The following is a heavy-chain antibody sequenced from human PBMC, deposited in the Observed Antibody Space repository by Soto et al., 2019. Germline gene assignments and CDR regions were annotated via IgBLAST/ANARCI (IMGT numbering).Heavy chain of an antibody. Sequence: QVQLVDSGGGVVQPGRSLRLSCAASGFTFSSYGMHWVRQAPGKGLEWVAVISYDGSNKYCADSVKGRFTISRDNSKNPLYLQMNSLRAEDTAMYYCAKDPRIAATGPTSVRYYYYYKDVWGTGTTVTVSS. CDR3: AKDPRIAATGPTSVRYYYYYKDV. D-gene: IGHD6-13*01. CDR2: ISYDGSNK. J-gene: IGHJ6*03. CDR1: GFTFSSYG. V-gene: IGHV3-30*18.